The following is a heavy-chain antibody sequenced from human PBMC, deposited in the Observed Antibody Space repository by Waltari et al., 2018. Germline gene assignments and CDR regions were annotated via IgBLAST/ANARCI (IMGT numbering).Heavy chain of an antibody. V-gene: IGHV3-23*04. D-gene: IGHD3-10*01. CDR3: AKARRISMVQGVISDF. Sequence: EMQLVESGGALVLPGGSLRLYCTASGFTFSKFALSWVRQAPGKGLEWVSSISYTGDDTDYADSVKGRFSISRENSRNTVFLQMNNLRHEDTAMYFCAKARRISMVQGVISDFWGQGTLVTVSS. CDR2: ISYTGDDT. J-gene: IGHJ4*02. CDR1: GFTFSKFA.